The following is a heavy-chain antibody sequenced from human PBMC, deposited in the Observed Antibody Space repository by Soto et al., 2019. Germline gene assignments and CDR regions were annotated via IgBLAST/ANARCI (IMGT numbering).Heavy chain of an antibody. D-gene: IGHD3-16*01. Sequence: PGGSLRLSCAASGFTFSSYWMSWVRQAPGKGLEWVANIKEDGSEKYYVDSVKGRFTISRDNAKNSLCLQMNSLRAEDTAVYYCAKTLRTDWYFDLWGRGTLVTVSS. V-gene: IGHV3-7*01. CDR3: AKTLRTDWYFDL. CDR1: GFTFSSYW. J-gene: IGHJ2*01. CDR2: IKEDGSEK.